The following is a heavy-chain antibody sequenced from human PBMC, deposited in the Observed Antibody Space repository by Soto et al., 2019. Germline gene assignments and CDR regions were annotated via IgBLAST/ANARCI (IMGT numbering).Heavy chain of an antibody. Sequence: SGPTLVNPTQTLTLTCTFSGFSLSGGGVGVGWIRQPPGKALGWVALIYWNDDKRYSPSLKNRLTITKDTSKNQVVLTMTNMDPVDTATYYCAHKRDTVDWFGPWGRGTLVTVSS. CDR1: GFSLSGGGVG. CDR2: IYWNDDK. J-gene: IGHJ5*02. D-gene: IGHD5-18*01. V-gene: IGHV2-5*01. CDR3: AHKRDTVDWFGP.